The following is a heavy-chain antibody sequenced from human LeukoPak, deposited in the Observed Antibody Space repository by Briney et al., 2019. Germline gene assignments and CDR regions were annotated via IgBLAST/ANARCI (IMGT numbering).Heavy chain of an antibody. V-gene: IGHV3-30*18. Sequence: KPGGSLRLSCAASGLTFTTFGIHWVRQAPGKGLEWVAAISPDGKIEYYTDSVKGRFTVSRDNSKNMIYLQMNSLRGEDSAVYFCAKINNDDDYWGQGALVTVSS. CDR2: ISPDGKIE. CDR3: AKINNDDDY. D-gene: IGHD1/OR15-1a*01. J-gene: IGHJ4*02. CDR1: GLTFTTFG.